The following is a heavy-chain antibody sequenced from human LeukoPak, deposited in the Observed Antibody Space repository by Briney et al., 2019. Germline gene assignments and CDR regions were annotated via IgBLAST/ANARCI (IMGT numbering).Heavy chain of an antibody. V-gene: IGHV3-30*03. D-gene: IGHD6-19*01. CDR3: ARDPSSGWYLKGWFDP. CDR1: GFTFSSYG. J-gene: IGHJ5*02. CDR2: ISYDGSNK. Sequence: GGSLRLSCAASGFTFSSYGMHWVRQAPGKGLEWVAVISYDGSNKYYADSVKGRFTISRDNSKNTLYLQMNSLRSEDTAVYYCARDPSSGWYLKGWFDPWGQGTLVTVSS.